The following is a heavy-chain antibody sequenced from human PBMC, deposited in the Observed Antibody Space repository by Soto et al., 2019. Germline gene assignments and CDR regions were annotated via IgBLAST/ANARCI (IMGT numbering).Heavy chain of an antibody. D-gene: IGHD2-15*01. Sequence: EVQLVESGGGLIQPGGSLRLSCAASGFTVSGNYRSWVGQAPGKGLEWVSVIYSGGSTYYADSVKGRFTISRDNSKNTLYLQMNSLRAEDTAVYYCARGAYCSGGSCFDYWGQGTLVTVSS. J-gene: IGHJ4*02. CDR2: IYSGGST. CDR1: GFTVSGNY. CDR3: ARGAYCSGGSCFDY. V-gene: IGHV3-53*01.